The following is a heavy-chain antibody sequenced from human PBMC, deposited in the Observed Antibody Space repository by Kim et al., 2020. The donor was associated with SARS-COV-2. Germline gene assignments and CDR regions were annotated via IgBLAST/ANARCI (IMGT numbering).Heavy chain of an antibody. J-gene: IGHJ4*02. V-gene: IGHV3-7*01. CDR1: GFTFTDYW. CDR2: INPAGSDK. CDR3: GRGDPDY. Sequence: GGSLRLSCVVSGFTFTDYWMNWVRQAPGKGLEWVANINPAGSDKYYVDSVKGRFTIFRDNAKKSLFLQMNSLRVEDTAVYYCGRGDPDYWGQGTLVTVSS.